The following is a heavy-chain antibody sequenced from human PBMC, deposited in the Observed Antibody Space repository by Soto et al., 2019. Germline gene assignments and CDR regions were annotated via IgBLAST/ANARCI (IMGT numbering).Heavy chain of an antibody. J-gene: IGHJ4*02. Sequence: QVQLVESGGGVVQPGRSLRLSCAASGFTFNNYAMHWVRQAPGKGLEWVAVIWYDGSNKYYADSVKGRFTISRDNSKNTLYLQMNSLRAEDTAVYYCARDEGKVHLDYWGQGTLVTVSS. CDR1: GFTFNNYA. V-gene: IGHV3-33*01. CDR3: ARDEGKVHLDY. D-gene: IGHD3-10*01. CDR2: IWYDGSNK.